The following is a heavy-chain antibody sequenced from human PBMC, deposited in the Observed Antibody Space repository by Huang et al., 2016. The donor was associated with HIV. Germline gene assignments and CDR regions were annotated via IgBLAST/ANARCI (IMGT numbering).Heavy chain of an antibody. Sequence: QVQLEQWGAGLLKASETLSLTCAVYGGSFSGYYWNWIRQSPGKGLAWVGEINHSGNSNYKPSLKSRVNMSVETSKSQFSLYLTSLSAADTGTYFCARRYNSRRDYWGRGTLVTVHS. CDR2: INHSGNS. D-gene: IGHD3-22*01. CDR3: ARRYNSRRDY. J-gene: IGHJ4*02. V-gene: IGHV4-34*02. CDR1: GGSFSGYY.